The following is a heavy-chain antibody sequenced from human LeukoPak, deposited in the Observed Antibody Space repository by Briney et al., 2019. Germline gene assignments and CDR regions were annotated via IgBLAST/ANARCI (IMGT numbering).Heavy chain of an antibody. D-gene: IGHD3-10*01. J-gene: IGHJ4*02. Sequence: GGSLRLSCAASGFTVSSNYMTWVRQAPGKGPEWVSTISGSGGTIYYADSVKGRFTISRDNSKNTLFLQMNSLRADDSAVYYCARDLWRFGEPYYWGQGTLVTVSS. V-gene: IGHV3-23*01. CDR3: ARDLWRFGEPYY. CDR1: GFTVSSNY. CDR2: ISGSGGTI.